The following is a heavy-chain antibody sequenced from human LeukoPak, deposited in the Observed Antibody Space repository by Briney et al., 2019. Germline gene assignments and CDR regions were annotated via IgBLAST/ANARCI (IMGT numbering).Heavy chain of an antibody. J-gene: IGHJ4*02. CDR3: ATDVYYDSSGYFPLDY. V-gene: IGHV1-24*01. CDR2: FDPEDGET. CDR1: GYTLTELS. Sequence: ASVKVSCKVSGYTLTELSMHWVRQAPGKGLEWMGGFDPEDGETIYAQKFQGRVTMTEDTSTDTAYMELSSRRSEDTAVYYCATDVYYDSSGYFPLDYWGQGTLVTVSS. D-gene: IGHD3-22*01.